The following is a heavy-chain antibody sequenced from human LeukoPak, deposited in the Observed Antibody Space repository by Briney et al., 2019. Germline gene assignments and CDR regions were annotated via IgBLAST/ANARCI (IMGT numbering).Heavy chain of an antibody. J-gene: IGHJ6*02. CDR3: AKDHGEIGYCSSTSCYGYGMDV. CDR2: ISYDGSNK. V-gene: IGHV3-30*18. CDR1: GFTFSSYG. Sequence: GGSLRLSCAASGFTFSSYGMHWVRQAPGKGLEWVAVISYDGSNKYYADSVKGRFTISRDNSKNTLYLQMTSLRAEDTAAYYCAKDHGEIGYCSSTSCYGYGMDVWGQGTTVTVSS. D-gene: IGHD2-2*01.